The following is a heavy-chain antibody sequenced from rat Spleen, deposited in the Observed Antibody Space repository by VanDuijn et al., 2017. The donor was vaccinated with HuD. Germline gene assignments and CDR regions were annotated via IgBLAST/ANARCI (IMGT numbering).Heavy chain of an antibody. D-gene: IGHD4-6*01. CDR2: ISTRGGST. Sequence: EVQLVESGGGLVQPGRSLKLSCAASGFTFSSFPMAWVRQAPTRGLEWVATISTRGGSTYYRDSVKGRFTISRDIAKSTLYLQMSNLRSEDTATYYCTRGTYFRHWGQGVMVTVSS. J-gene: IGHJ2*01. CDR3: TRGTYFRH. V-gene: IGHV5-46*01. CDR1: GFTFSSFP.